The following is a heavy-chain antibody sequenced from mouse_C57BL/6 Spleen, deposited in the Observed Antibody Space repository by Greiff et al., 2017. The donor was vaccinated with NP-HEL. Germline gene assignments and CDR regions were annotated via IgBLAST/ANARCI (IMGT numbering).Heavy chain of an antibody. CDR1: GYTFTDYN. Sequence: EVQLQQSGPELVKPGASVKMSCKASGYTFTDYNMHWVKQSHGKSLEWIGYINPNNGGTSYNQKFKGKATLTVNKSSSTAYMELRSLTSEDSAVYYCARDSFRDYDRGGFDYWGQGTTLTVSS. CDR2: INPNNGGT. J-gene: IGHJ2*01. CDR3: ARDSFRDYDRGGFDY. D-gene: IGHD2-4*01. V-gene: IGHV1-22*01.